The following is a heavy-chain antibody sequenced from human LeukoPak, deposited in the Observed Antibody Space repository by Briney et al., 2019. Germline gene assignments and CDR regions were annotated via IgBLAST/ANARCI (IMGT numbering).Heavy chain of an antibody. CDR1: GLSFSRYN. CDR2: ISSSSSYI. J-gene: IGHJ4*02. CDR3: ARDLHYSSGWYL. Sequence: GGSLRLSCAASGLSFSRYNMNWVRQAPGKGLEWVSSISSSSSYIYYADSVKGRFTISRDNAKNSLYLQMNSLRAEDTAVYYCARDLHYSSGWYLWGQGTLVTVSS. V-gene: IGHV3-21*01. D-gene: IGHD6-19*01.